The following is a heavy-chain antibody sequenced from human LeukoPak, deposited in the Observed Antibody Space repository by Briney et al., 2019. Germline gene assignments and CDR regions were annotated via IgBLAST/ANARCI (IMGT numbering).Heavy chain of an antibody. CDR1: GFSLSTSGVG. CDR2: IYWNDDK. V-gene: IGHV2-5*01. Sequence: SGPTLVNPTQTLTLTCTFSGFSLSTSGVGVGWIRQPPGKALEWLALIYWNDDKRYSPSLKSRLTITKDTSKNQVVLTMTNMDPVDTATYYCAHSPVRKRLLWFGEAINWFDPWGQGTLVTVSS. J-gene: IGHJ5*02. D-gene: IGHD3-10*01. CDR3: AHSPVRKRLLWFGEAINWFDP.